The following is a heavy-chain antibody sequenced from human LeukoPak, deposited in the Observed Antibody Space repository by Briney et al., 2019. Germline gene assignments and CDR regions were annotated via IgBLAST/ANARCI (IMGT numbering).Heavy chain of an antibody. CDR3: ARYFGDPQGMDV. CDR1: GFTFSSYW. CDR2: ISGNSVTR. Sequence: GGSLRLSRVASGFTFSSYWMNWVRQAPGKGLEWVSQISGNSVTRYYADSVKGRFTISRDNVKNSLYLQMNSLRDEDTAVYYCARYFGDPQGMDVWGQGTTATVSS. V-gene: IGHV3-48*02. D-gene: IGHD3-10*01. J-gene: IGHJ6*02.